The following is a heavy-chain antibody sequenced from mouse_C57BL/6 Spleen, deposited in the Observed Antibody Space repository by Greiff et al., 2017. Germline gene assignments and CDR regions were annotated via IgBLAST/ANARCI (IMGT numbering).Heavy chain of an antibody. J-gene: IGHJ3*01. CDR2: ISSGSSTI. CDR3: ARPGDDYDWFAY. D-gene: IGHD2-4*01. Sequence: EVQRVESGGGLVKPGGSLKLSCAASGFTFSDYGMHWVRQAPEKGLEWVAYISSGSSTIYYADTVKGRFTISRDNAKNTLFLQMTSLRSEDTAMYYCARPGDDYDWFAYWGQGTLVTVSA. V-gene: IGHV5-17*01. CDR1: GFTFSDYG.